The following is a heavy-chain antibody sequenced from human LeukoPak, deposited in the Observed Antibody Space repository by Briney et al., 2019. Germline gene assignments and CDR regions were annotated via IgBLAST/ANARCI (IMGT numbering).Heavy chain of an antibody. CDR1: GFTFSSYS. Sequence: GGSLRLSCAASGFTFSSYSMNWVRQVPGKGLEWVSSISSSSSYIYYADSVKGRFTISRDNAKNSLYLQMNSLRAEDTAVYYCARNGNSGYDSLDYWGQGTLVTVSS. CDR3: ARNGNSGYDSLDY. V-gene: IGHV3-21*01. CDR2: ISSSSSYI. J-gene: IGHJ4*02. D-gene: IGHD5-12*01.